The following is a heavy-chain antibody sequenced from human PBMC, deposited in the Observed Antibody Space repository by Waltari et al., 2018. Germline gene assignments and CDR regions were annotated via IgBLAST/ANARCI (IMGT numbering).Heavy chain of an antibody. J-gene: IGHJ5*02. Sequence: EVQLVESGGGLIQPGGSLSLSCAASGFTVSSNYMSWVRQAPGKGLEWVSVIYSGGSTYYADSVKGRFTISRDNSKNTLYLQMNSLRAEDTAVYYCARVVVAATNWFDPWGQGTLVTVSS. V-gene: IGHV3-53*01. CDR1: GFTVSSNY. CDR3: ARVVVAATNWFDP. D-gene: IGHD2-15*01. CDR2: IYSGGST.